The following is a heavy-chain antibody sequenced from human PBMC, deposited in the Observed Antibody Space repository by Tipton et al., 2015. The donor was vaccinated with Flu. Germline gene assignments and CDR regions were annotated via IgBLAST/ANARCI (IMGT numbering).Heavy chain of an antibody. CDR3: ARGVGATTWTEFDY. J-gene: IGHJ4*02. CDR2: VHHAGST. V-gene: IGHV4-38-2*02. CDR1: GGSIRSDYF. Sequence: TLSLTCSVSGGSIRSDYFWGWIRQPPEKGLEWIGNVHHAGSTYYNPSLKSRVSMSVDVSKNHFSLTLNSVTAADTAVYYCARGVGATTWTEFDYWGQGTLVTVSS. D-gene: IGHD1-26*01.